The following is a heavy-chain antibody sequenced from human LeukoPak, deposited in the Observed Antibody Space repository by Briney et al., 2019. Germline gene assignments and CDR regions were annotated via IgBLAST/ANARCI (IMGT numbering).Heavy chain of an antibody. CDR2: SGGAEP. V-gene: IGHV3-23*01. CDR3: AKDGHSFNSIWDYFDS. CDR1: ALTFSDFA. Sequence: PGRSRSPSRAPAALTFSDFATSCARQPPGGWMGWVSGSGGAEPYYADSVRGRFTISRDNSKHTLHLQMDSLRAEDTAGYYCAKDGHSFNSIWDYFDSWGQGALVTVSS. J-gene: IGHJ4*02. D-gene: IGHD2-15*01.